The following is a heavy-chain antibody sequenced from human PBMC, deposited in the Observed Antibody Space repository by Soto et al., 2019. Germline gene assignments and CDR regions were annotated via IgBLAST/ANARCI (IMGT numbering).Heavy chain of an antibody. J-gene: IGHJ5*02. CDR3: VKDLQTRYSSSWLGFDP. CDR2: ISWNSGII. V-gene: IGHV3-9*01. CDR1: GFTFDDYA. D-gene: IGHD6-13*01. Sequence: EVQLVESGGGLVQPGRSLRLSCAASGFTFDDYAMHWVRQVPGKGLEWVSHISWNSGIISYADSVRGRFTISRDNAKNSLYLQMNSLRAEDTALYYCVKDLQTRYSSSWLGFDPWGRGTRVTVSS.